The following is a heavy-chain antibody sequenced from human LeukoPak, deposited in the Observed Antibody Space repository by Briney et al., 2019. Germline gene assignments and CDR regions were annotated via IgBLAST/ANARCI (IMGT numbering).Heavy chain of an antibody. V-gene: IGHV3-23*01. J-gene: IGHJ6*03. CDR2: ISGSGDRT. Sequence: GGSLRLSCAASGFTFSSYGMSWVRQAPGKGLEWVSVISGSGDRTYYADSVKGRFTISRDNSKNTLYLQMNSLRAEDTAVYYCAKNGDRGAYCSGGTCYPYYYYYMDVWGKGTTVTISS. CDR3: AKNGDRGAYCSGGTCYPYYYYYMDV. D-gene: IGHD2-15*01. CDR1: GFTFSSYG.